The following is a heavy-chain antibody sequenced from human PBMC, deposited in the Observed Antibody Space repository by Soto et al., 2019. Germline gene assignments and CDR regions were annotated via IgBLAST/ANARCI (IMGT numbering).Heavy chain of an antibody. CDR2: IYSGGST. Sequence: GGSLRLSCAASGFTVSSNYMSWVRQAPGKGLEWVSVIYSGGSTYYADSVKGRFTISRDNSKNTLYLQMNSLRAEDTAVYYCAAARYDYYYMNVWGKGTTVTVSS. D-gene: IGHD6-25*01. J-gene: IGHJ6*03. CDR1: GFTVSSNY. CDR3: AAARYDYYYMNV. V-gene: IGHV3-66*01.